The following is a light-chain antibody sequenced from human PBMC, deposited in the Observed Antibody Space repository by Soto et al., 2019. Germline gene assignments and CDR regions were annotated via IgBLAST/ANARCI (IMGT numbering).Light chain of an antibody. CDR1: SSDVGSYNY. CDR2: EVS. CDR3: SSYTSSSSLV. Sequence: QSVLTQPASVSGSPGQSITISCTGASSDVGSYNYVSWHQQYPGKAPKLMLFEVSARPSGVSNRFSGSKSGNTASLTISGLQAEDEADYYCSSYTSSSSLVFGTGTKVTVL. V-gene: IGLV2-14*01. J-gene: IGLJ1*01.